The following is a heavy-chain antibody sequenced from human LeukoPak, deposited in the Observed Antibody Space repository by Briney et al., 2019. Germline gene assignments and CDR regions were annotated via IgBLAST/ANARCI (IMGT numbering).Heavy chain of an antibody. CDR2: MYYSGST. CDR1: GGSVSSSSNY. V-gene: IGHV4-61*01. Sequence: SETLSLTCTVSGGSVSSSSNYCSWIRQPPGKGLEWIGYMYYSGSTKYNPSLKSRVTISPDTSKNQFSLKLSSVTAADTAMYYCASERSGWPNYFDYWGQGILVTVSS. D-gene: IGHD6-19*01. J-gene: IGHJ4*02. CDR3: ASERSGWPNYFDY.